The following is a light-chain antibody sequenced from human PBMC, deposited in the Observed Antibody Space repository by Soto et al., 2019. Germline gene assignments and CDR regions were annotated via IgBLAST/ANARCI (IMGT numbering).Light chain of an antibody. J-gene: IGKJ1*01. CDR3: HHYET. V-gene: IGKV3-20*01. CDR2: GAS. CDR1: QSVSSH. Sequence: EIVLTQSPATLSLSPGERATLSCRASQSVSSHLVWFQQKPGQAPRLLMYGASIRAAGVPDRFSGSGSGTEFTLTISRLEPEDFTVYYCHHYETFGQGTKVDI.